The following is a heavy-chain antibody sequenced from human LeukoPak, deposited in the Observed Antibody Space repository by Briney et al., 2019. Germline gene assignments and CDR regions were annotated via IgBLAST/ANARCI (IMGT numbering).Heavy chain of an antibody. Sequence: SETLSLTCTVSGGSISSYYWSWIRQPAGKGLEWIGRIYTSGSTNYNPSLKSRVTMSVDTSKNQFSLKLSSVTAADTAVYYCARAVVGLPTYYYYMDVWGKGTTVTISS. CDR2: IYTSGST. V-gene: IGHV4-4*07. CDR3: ARAVVGLPTYYYYMDV. CDR1: GGSISSYY. D-gene: IGHD2-21*01. J-gene: IGHJ6*03.